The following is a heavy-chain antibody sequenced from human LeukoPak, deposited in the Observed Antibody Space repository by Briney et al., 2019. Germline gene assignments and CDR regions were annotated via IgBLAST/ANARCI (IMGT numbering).Heavy chain of an antibody. J-gene: IGHJ3*02. CDR3: ARDRDYYDSGGYVAFDI. CDR2: IYYSGST. V-gene: IGHV4-59*01. CDR1: GGSISSYY. D-gene: IGHD3-22*01. Sequence: SETLSLTCTVSGGSISSYYWSWIRQPPGKGLEWIGYIYYSGSTNYNPSLKSRVTISVDTSKNQFSLKLSSVTAADTAVYYCARDRDYYDSGGYVAFDIWGQGTMVTVSS.